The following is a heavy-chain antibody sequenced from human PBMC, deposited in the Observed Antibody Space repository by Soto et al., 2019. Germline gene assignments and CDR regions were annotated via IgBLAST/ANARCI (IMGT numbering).Heavy chain of an antibody. J-gene: IGHJ4*02. CDR3: AKGIGDYFYYYFDY. Sequence: VAVISYDGSNKYYADSVKGRFTISRDNSKNTLYLQMNSLRAEDTAVYYCAKGIGDYFYYYFDYWGQGTLVTVSS. CDR2: ISYDGSNK. V-gene: IGHV3-30*18. D-gene: IGHD4-17*01.